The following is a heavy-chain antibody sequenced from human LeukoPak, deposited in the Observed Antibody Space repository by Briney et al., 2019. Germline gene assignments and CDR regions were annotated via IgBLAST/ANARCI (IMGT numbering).Heavy chain of an antibody. D-gene: IGHD1-7*01. CDR3: ARGATDTTRWFDP. Sequence: GRSLRLSCAASGFTFSSYAMHWVRQAPGKGLEWVAVISYDGSNKYYADSVKGRFTISRDNSKNTLYLQMNSLRAEDTATYYCARGATDTTRWFDPWGQGTLVTVSS. V-gene: IGHV3-30*04. J-gene: IGHJ5*02. CDR1: GFTFSSYA. CDR2: ISYDGSNK.